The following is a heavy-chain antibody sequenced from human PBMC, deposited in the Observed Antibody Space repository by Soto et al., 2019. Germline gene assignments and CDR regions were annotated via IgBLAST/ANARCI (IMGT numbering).Heavy chain of an antibody. Sequence: QVQLVQSGAEVKKPGASVKISCKASGYTFTSDDFNWVRQATGQGREWMGWMNPNNGNTAYAQKFQGXVTXTXXTSISTAYMELSSLTSEDTAVYYCAKGPRTWGFDYWGQGTLVTVSS. CDR1: GYTFTSDD. V-gene: IGHV1-8*01. J-gene: IGHJ4*02. D-gene: IGHD7-27*01. CDR3: AKGPRTWGFDY. CDR2: MNPNNGNT.